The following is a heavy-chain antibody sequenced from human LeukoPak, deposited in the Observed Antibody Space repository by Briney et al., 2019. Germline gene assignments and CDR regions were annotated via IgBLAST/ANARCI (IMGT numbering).Heavy chain of an antibody. V-gene: IGHV4-4*09. J-gene: IGHJ6*03. Sequence: PSETLSLTCTVSGGSISSYYWSWIRQPPGKGLGWIGYIYTSGSTNYNPSLKSRVTISVDTSKNQFSLKLSSVTAADTAVYYCARRGYSNLYYYYYYMDVWGKGTTVTVSS. CDR2: IYTSGST. CDR1: GGSISSYY. D-gene: IGHD4-11*01. CDR3: ARRGYSNLYYYYYYMDV.